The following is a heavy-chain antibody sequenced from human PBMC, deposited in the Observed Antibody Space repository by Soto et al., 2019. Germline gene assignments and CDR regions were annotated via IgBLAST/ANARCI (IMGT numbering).Heavy chain of an antibody. Sequence: GGSLRLSCAASGFTFSSYAMSWVRQAPGKGLEWVSAISGSGGSTYYAGSVKGRFTISRDNSKNTLYLQMNSLRAEDTAVYYCAKVAGYCSGGSCYGNWFDPWGQGTLVTVSS. CDR3: AKVAGYCSGGSCYGNWFDP. V-gene: IGHV3-23*01. J-gene: IGHJ5*02. CDR1: GFTFSSYA. D-gene: IGHD2-15*01. CDR2: ISGSGGST.